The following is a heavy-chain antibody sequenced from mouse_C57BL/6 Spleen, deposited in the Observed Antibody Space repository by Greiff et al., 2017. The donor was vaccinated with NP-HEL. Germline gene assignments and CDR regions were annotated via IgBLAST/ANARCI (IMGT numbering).Heavy chain of an antibody. Sequence: EVRLVESGEGLVKPGGSLKLSCAASGFTFSSYAMSWVRQTPEKRLEWVAYISSGGDYIYYADTVKGRFTISRDNARNTLYLQMSSLKSEDTAMYYCTSDQDYSNSAWFAYWGQGSLVTVSA. D-gene: IGHD2-5*01. CDR2: ISSGGDYI. J-gene: IGHJ3*01. CDR1: GFTFSSYA. V-gene: IGHV5-9-1*02. CDR3: TSDQDYSNSAWFAY.